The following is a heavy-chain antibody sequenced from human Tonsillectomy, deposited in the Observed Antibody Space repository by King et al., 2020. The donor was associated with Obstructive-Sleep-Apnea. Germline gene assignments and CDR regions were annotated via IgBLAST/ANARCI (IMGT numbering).Heavy chain of an antibody. CDR1: GFTFINYS. D-gene: IGHD4-23*01. Sequence: VQLVESGGGLVKPGGSLRLSCAASGFTFINYSMNWFLQAPGKGLEGGSSISSSISYIYHADSVKGRFTISRDNAKNSLYLQMNSRRAEDTAVYYCARDQAYGGYWGQGTLVTVSS. V-gene: IGHV3-21*01. CDR3: ARDQAYGGY. CDR2: ISSSISYI. J-gene: IGHJ4*02.